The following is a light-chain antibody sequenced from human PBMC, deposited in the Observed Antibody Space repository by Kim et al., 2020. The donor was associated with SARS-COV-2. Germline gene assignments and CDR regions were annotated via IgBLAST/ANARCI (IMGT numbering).Light chain of an antibody. CDR1: QSISSW. CDR3: QQYNSYRT. CDR2: DAS. V-gene: IGKV1-5*01. Sequence: LSASVGDRVSITCRASQSISSWLAWYQQKPGKAPKLLIYDASSLESGVPSRFSGSGSGTEFTLTISSLQPDDFATYYCQQYNSYRTFGQGTKVEI. J-gene: IGKJ1*01.